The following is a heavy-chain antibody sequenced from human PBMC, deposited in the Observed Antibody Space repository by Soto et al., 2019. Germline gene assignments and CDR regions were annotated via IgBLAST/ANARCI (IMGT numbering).Heavy chain of an antibody. Sequence: SVTLSRTCTVSGGSILSISSYWGWIRQPPGKGLEWIGTTYYSGSTYYSPSLKSRIAISVDTSKSQFSLNLSSVTAADTAVYYCARHSGTYYDPFHIWGQGTMVT. J-gene: IGHJ3*02. CDR3: ARHSGTYYDPFHI. D-gene: IGHD1-26*01. V-gene: IGHV4-39*01. CDR1: GGSILSISSY. CDR2: TYYSGST.